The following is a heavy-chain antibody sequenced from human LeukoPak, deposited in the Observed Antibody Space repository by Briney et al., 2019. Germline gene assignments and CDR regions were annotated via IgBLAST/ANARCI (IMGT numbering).Heavy chain of an antibody. Sequence: PSETLSLTCTVSGGSISSYYWSWIRQPPGKGLEWIGYIYYSGSTNYNPSPKSRVTISVDTSKNQFSLKLSSVTAADTAVYYCARDEAGIAEPWGQGTLVTVSS. CDR3: ARDEAGIAEP. CDR2: IYYSGST. J-gene: IGHJ4*02. V-gene: IGHV4-59*01. D-gene: IGHD6-13*01. CDR1: GGSISSYY.